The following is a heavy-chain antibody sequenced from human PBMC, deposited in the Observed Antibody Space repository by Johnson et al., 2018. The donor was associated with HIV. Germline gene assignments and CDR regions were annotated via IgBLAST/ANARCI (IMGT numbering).Heavy chain of an antibody. Sequence: EVQVLESGGGLVKPGGSLRLSCAASGFTFINAWMSWVRQAPGKGLEWVGRIYSQTDGGTTDYAAPMKGRFTISRDDSKNRLYLQMNNLKTEDTAVYYCTTEQVGRSYGGKHHIWGQGTMVTVSS. CDR3: TTEQVGRSYGGKHHI. CDR2: IYSQTDGGTT. J-gene: IGHJ3*02. V-gene: IGHV3-15*01. D-gene: IGHD3-10*01. CDR1: GFTFINAW.